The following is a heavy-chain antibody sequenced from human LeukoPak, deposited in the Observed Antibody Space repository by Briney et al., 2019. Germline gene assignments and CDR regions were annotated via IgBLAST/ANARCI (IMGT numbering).Heavy chain of an antibody. V-gene: IGHV1-69*04. CDR1: GGTFAGSA. CDR3: ARELSGGSFDY. D-gene: IGHD7-27*01. CDR2: IIPILDMA. J-gene: IGHJ4*02. Sequence: ASVKVSCKASGGTFAGSAISWVRQAPGQGLEWMGRIIPILDMADFAQKFQGRVTITADKSTSTAYMELSSLRSEDTAVYYCARELSGGSFDYWGQGALVTVSS.